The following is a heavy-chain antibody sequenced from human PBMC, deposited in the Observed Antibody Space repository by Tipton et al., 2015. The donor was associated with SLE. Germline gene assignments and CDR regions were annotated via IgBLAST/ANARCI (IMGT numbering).Heavy chain of an antibody. CDR1: RFTFSSSG. Sequence: SLRLSCAGSRFTFSSSGMTWVRQAPGKGLEWVSAISGSGGSTYYADSVKGRFTISRDNSKNTLYLQMNSLRAEDTAVYYCARKAGDIWGQGTMVTVSS. J-gene: IGHJ3*02. CDR3: ARKAGDI. V-gene: IGHV3-23*01. CDR2: ISGSGGST.